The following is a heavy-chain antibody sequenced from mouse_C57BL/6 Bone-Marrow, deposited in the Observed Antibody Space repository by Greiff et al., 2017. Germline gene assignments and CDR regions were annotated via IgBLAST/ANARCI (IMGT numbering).Heavy chain of an antibody. CDR2: INPGSGGT. V-gene: IGHV1-54*01. Sequence: VQLQESGAELVRPGTSVKVSCKASGYAFTNYLIEWVKQRPGQGLEWIGVINPGSGGTNYNEKFKGKATLTADKSSSTAYMQLSSLTSEDSAVYFCARGELGPPWFAYWGQGTLVTVSA. D-gene: IGHD4-1*01. J-gene: IGHJ3*01. CDR1: GYAFTNYL. CDR3: ARGELGPPWFAY.